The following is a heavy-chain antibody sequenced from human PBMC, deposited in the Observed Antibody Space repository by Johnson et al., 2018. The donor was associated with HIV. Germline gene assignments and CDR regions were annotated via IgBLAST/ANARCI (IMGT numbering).Heavy chain of an antibody. CDR3: AKPQLLADDIFNF. J-gene: IGHJ3*01. V-gene: IGHV3-74*03. Sequence: VQLVESGGGLVQPGGSLRLSCTASGFRFSSSWMHWVRQAPGKGLVWVSRLNIDGGSTAYAVSVKGRFTIPRENTKDTLSLQMNSLRAEDTGVYYCAKPQLLADDIFNFWGQGTMVIVSS. CDR2: LNIDGGST. D-gene: IGHD6-19*01. CDR1: GFRFSSSW.